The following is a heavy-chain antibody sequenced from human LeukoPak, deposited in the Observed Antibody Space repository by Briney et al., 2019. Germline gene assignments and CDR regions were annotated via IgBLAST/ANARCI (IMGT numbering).Heavy chain of an antibody. V-gene: IGHV4-4*02. J-gene: IGHJ4*02. Sequence: GSLRLSCAASGFTFSSYAMSWVRQAPGKGLEWIGEIYHSGSTNYNPSLKSRVTISVDKSKNQFSLKLSSVTAADTAVYYCVRDYSSSWWPNDFYPDRDYWGQGTLVTVSS. CDR2: IYHSGST. CDR1: GFTFSSYAM. CDR3: VRDYSSSWWPNDFYPDRDY. D-gene: IGHD6-13*01.